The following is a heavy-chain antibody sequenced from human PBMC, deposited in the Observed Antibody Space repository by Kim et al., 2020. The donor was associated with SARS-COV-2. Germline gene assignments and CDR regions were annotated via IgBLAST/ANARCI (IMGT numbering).Heavy chain of an antibody. CDR2: IIPILGIA. CDR1: GGTFSSYA. J-gene: IGHJ4*02. D-gene: IGHD6-19*01. CDR3: ATPSGYSSGIFDY. V-gene: IGHV1-69*04. Sequence: SVKVSCKASGGTFSSYAISWVRQAPGQGLEWMGRIIPILGIANYAQKFQGRVTITADKSTSTAYMELSSLRSEDTAVYYCATPSGYSSGIFDYWGQGTLVTVSS.